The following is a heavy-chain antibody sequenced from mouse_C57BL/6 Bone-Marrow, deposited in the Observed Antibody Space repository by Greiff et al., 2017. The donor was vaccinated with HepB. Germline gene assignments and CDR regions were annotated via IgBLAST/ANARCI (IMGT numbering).Heavy chain of an antibody. Sequence: EVQLQQSGPELVKPGASVKISCKASGYTFTDYYMNWVKQSHGKSLEWIGDINPNNGGTSYNQKFKGKATLTVDKSSSTAYMELRSLTSEDSAVYYCARGDDGYGFAYWGQGTLVTVSA. D-gene: IGHD2-3*01. CDR1: GYTFTDYY. CDR2: INPNNGGT. J-gene: IGHJ3*01. CDR3: ARGDDGYGFAY. V-gene: IGHV1-26*01.